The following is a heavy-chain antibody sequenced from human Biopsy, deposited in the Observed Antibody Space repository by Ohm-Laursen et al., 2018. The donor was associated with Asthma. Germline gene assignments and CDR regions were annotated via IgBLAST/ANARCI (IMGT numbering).Heavy chain of an antibody. V-gene: IGHV4-38-2*02. CDR2: MYHSGSP. D-gene: IGHD3-22*01. CDR1: GVSIRSYY. J-gene: IGHJ4*02. CDR3: VRHQYSSSWSTFDY. Sequence: PGTLSLTCTVSGVSIRSYYWTWIRQPPGKGMEWIGSMYHSGSPYYHPSLKSRATISVDTSKNQLSLKMSSVTAADTAVYFCVRHQYSSSWSTFDYWGQGALVPSRQ.